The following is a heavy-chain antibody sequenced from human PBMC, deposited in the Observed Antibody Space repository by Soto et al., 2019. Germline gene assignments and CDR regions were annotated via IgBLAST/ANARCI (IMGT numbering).Heavy chain of an antibody. D-gene: IGHD2-8*01. CDR2: INPKSGGT. CDR3: ARGHSTDCSNGVCSFFYNHEMDV. J-gene: IGHJ6*02. CDR1: GYSITDYH. V-gene: IGHV1-2*04. Sequence: QVQLVQSGAEVKKPGASVRVSCKASGYSITDYHIHWVRQAPGQGLEWLGRINPKSGGTSTAQKFQGWVTMTRDRSISTVYMELTRLRSDDTAVYFCARGHSTDCSNGVCSFFYNHEMDVWGQGTTVTVSS.